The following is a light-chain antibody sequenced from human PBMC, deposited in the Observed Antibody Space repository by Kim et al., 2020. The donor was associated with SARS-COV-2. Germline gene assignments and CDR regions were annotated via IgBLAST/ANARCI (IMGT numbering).Light chain of an antibody. CDR3: QQRLNWPLT. CDR2: DAS. J-gene: IGKJ4*01. Sequence: PGDRATLSCRASQSVSVYLAWYQQKPGQPPRLLIHDASTRATGIPMRFSGSGSGTDFTLTIGSLEPEDFALYYCQQRLNWPLTFGGGTKVEI. CDR1: QSVSVY. V-gene: IGKV3-11*01.